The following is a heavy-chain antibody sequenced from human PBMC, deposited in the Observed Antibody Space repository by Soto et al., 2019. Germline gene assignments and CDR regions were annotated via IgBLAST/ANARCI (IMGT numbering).Heavy chain of an antibody. D-gene: IGHD6-19*01. J-gene: IGHJ4*02. V-gene: IGHV1-18*01. Sequence: QVQLVQSGGEVKKPGASVKVSCKASGDTVTKYGISWVRQAPGQGLEWLGRISFYNGHTNYALKFQDRITFTTDTSTSTASMELRSLTSDDTAVYYSASATSIAVAGKETWGQGTLVTVSS. CDR2: ISFYNGHT. CDR1: GDTVTKYG. CDR3: ASATSIAVAGKET.